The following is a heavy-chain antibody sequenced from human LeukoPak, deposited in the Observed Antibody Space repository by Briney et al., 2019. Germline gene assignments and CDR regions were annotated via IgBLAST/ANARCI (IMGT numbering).Heavy chain of an antibody. Sequence: GGSLRLSCAASGFTFSNYSMNWVRQAPGKGLEWVSAISGSGGSTYYADSVKGRFTISRDNSKNTLYLQMNSLRAEDTAVYYCAKDRPSSGWYIDAFDIWGQGTMVTVSS. CDR2: ISGSGGST. CDR3: AKDRPSSGWYIDAFDI. D-gene: IGHD6-19*01. J-gene: IGHJ3*02. V-gene: IGHV3-23*01. CDR1: GFTFSNYS.